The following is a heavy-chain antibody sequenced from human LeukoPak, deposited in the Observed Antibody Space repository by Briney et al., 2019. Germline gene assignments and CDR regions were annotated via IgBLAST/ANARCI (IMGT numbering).Heavy chain of an antibody. V-gene: IGHV1-69*13. D-gene: IGHD1-26*01. CDR3: AREYSGSSPLGY. J-gene: IGHJ4*02. CDR1: GGTFISYA. CDR2: IIPIFGTA. Sequence: SVKVSCKASGGTFISYAISWVRQAPGQGLEWMGGIIPIFGTANYAQKFQGRVTITADESTSTAYMELSSLRSEDTAVYYCAREYSGSSPLGYWGQGTLVTVSS.